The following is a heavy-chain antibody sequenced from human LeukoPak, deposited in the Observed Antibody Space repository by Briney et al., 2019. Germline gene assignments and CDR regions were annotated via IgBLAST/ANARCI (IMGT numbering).Heavy chain of an antibody. CDR2: INPSVGST. CDR1: GYTFTSYY. CDR3: ARVAGGRYCSSTSCYMRGWFNP. D-gene: IGHD2-2*02. Sequence: ASVKVSCKASGYTFTSYYMHWVRQAPGQGLEWMGIINPSVGSTTYAQTFQGKVTMTRDTSTSTVYMELSSLRSEDTAVYYCARVAGGRYCSSTSCYMRGWFNPWGQGTLVTVSS. J-gene: IGHJ5*02. V-gene: IGHV1-46*01.